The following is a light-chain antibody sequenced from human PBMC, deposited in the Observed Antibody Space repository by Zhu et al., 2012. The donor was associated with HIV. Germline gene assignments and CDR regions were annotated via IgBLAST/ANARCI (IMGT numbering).Light chain of an antibody. Sequence: EIVMMQSPATLSVSPGERATLSCRASHSISSNLAWYQQKPGQAPRLLIYGASTRATSIPARFSGNGSGTEFTLTISTMESEDFAVYYCQQYNNWPPEYTFGLGDQSWRS. J-gene: IGKJ2*01. CDR2: GAS. V-gene: IGKV3-15*01. CDR3: QQYNNWPPEYT. CDR1: HSISSN.